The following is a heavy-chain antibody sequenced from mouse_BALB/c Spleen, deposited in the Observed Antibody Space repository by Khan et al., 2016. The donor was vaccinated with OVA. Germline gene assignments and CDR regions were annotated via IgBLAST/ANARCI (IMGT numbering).Heavy chain of an antibody. V-gene: IGHV5-6*01. CDR3: ARTIATAKEDYYAMDY. Sequence: EVELVESGGDLVKPGGSLKLSCAASGFTFSSYGMSWVRQTPDKRLEWVATISSGGHYTYFPDSVRGRFTISRDNAKNTLYLQMSSLKSEDTAMYYCARTIATAKEDYYAMDYWGQGTSVTVSS. J-gene: IGHJ4*01. CDR2: ISSGGHYT. CDR1: GFTFSSYG. D-gene: IGHD1-2*01.